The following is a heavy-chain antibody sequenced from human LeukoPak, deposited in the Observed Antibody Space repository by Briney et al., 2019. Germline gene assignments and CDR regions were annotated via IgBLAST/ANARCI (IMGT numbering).Heavy chain of an antibody. CDR1: GFTFSSYG. Sequence: PGGSLRLSCAASGFTFSSYGMHWVCQAPGKGLEWVAVIWYDGSNKYYADSVKGRFTISRDNSKNTLYLQMNSLRAEDTAVYYCARYGVECSGGSCYYYYGMDVWGQGTTVTVSS. D-gene: IGHD2-15*01. CDR3: ARYGVECSGGSCYYYYGMDV. CDR2: IWYDGSNK. J-gene: IGHJ6*02. V-gene: IGHV3-33*01.